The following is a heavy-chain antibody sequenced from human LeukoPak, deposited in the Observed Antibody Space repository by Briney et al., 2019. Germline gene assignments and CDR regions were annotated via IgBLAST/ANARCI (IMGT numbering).Heavy chain of an antibody. V-gene: IGHV1-2*02. CDR3: ARRVRGVSDKNNWFDP. Sequence: ASVKVSCKASGYTFTGYYMHWVRQAPGQGLEWMGWINPNSGGANYAQKFQGRVTMTRDTSISTAYMELSRLRSDDTAVYYCARRVRGVSDKNNWFDPWGQGTLVTVSS. CDR1: GYTFTGYY. D-gene: IGHD3-10*01. J-gene: IGHJ5*02. CDR2: INPNSGGA.